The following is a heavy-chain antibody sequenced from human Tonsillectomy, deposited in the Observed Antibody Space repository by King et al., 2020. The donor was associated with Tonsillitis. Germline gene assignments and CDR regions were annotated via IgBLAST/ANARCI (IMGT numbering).Heavy chain of an antibody. J-gene: IGHJ3*02. Sequence: QLVQSGAEVKKPGASVKVSCKASGYTFTGYHMHWVRQARGQGLEWMGWISPNSGGKNYAQMFQGRVTLTRDTSITTAYMELCGLRSDDTAVYYCAKNGTAYGAFDIWGQGTMVTVSS. V-gene: IGHV1-2*02. CDR3: AKNGTAYGAFDI. CDR1: GYTFTGYH. CDR2: ISPNSGGK. D-gene: IGHD3-16*01.